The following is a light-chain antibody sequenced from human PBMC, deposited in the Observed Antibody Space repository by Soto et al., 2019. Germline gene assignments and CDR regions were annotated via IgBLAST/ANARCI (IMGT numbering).Light chain of an antibody. V-gene: IGKV1-39*01. CDR2: AAS. CDR3: QQTYITPYT. J-gene: IGKJ2*01. CDR1: QSINFY. Sequence: DIQMTQSPSSLSASVGDRVTISCRASQSINFYLNWYQQKPGKAPKLLIYAASTLQSGVPSRFSCSGSGTDFTLTISRLQPEDFAIYYCQQTYITPYTFGQGTKLEIK.